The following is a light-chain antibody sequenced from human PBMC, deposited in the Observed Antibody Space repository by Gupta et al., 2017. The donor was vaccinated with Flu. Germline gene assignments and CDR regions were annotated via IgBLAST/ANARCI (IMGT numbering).Light chain of an antibody. CDR2: AAS. J-gene: IGKJ1*01. V-gene: IGKV1-27*01. Sequence: PSSLSASVGDRVTITCRASQGISNYLAWYQQKPGKVPKLLIYAASTLQSGVPSRFSGSGSGTDFTLTISSLQSADVATYYCQKYNSAPWTFGQGSKVEI. CDR1: QGISNY. CDR3: QKYNSAPWT.